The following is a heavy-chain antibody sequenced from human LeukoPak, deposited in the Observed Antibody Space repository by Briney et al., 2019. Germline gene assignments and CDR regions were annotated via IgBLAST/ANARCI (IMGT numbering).Heavy chain of an antibody. CDR1: GGSISSGDYY. Sequence: SQTLSLTCTVSGGSISSGDYYWSWIRQPPGKGLEGIGYIYYSGSTYYNPSLKSRVTISVDTSKNQFSLKLSSVTAADTAVYYCARGPVGELLSFLDYWGQGTLVTVSS. CDR3: ARGPVGELLSFLDY. D-gene: IGHD1-26*01. V-gene: IGHV4-30-4*08. CDR2: IYYSGST. J-gene: IGHJ4*02.